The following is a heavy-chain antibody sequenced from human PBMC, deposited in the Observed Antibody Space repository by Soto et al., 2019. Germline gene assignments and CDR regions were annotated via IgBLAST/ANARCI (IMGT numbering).Heavy chain of an antibody. D-gene: IGHD5-12*01. CDR1: GFTFSSYA. CDR3: AVATTMGRLIVKSSDDY. Sequence: PGGSLRLSCAASGFTFSSYAMSWVRQAPGKGLEWVSAISGSGGSTYYADSVKGRFTISRDNSKNTLYLQMNSLRAEDTAVYYCAVATTMGRLIVKSSDDYWGQGTLVTVSS. J-gene: IGHJ4*02. CDR2: ISGSGGST. V-gene: IGHV3-23*01.